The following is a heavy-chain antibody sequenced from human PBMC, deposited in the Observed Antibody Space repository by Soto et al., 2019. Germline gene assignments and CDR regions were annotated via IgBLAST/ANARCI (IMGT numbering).Heavy chain of an antibody. Sequence: PSETLSLTCTVSGGSISSYYWIWIRQPPVNGLEFIGYSYYIFSTDYSPSLKSRVTRSVDRSKDQFSLKLSSVTAADTAVYYCARDQVPDAPLGWFDPWGQGTLVTVSS. V-gene: IGHV4-59*01. J-gene: IGHJ5*02. CDR3: ARDQVPDAPLGWFDP. CDR2: SYYIFST. CDR1: GGSISSYY. D-gene: IGHD2-2*01.